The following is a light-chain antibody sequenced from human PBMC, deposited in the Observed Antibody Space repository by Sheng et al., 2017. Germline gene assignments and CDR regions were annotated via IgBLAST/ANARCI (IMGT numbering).Light chain of an antibody. CDR3: QQYNNWPPVT. CDR2: GAS. CDR1: QSVSSN. Sequence: ETVMTQSPATLSVSPGERATLSCRASQSVSSNLAWYQQKPGQAPXLLIYGASTRATGIPARFXGSGSGTEFTLTISSLQSEDFAVYYCQQYNNWPPVTFGPGTKVDIK. J-gene: IGKJ3*01. V-gene: IGKV3-15*01.